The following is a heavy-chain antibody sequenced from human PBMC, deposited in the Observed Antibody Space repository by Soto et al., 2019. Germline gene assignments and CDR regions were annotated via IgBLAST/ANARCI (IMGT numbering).Heavy chain of an antibody. J-gene: IGHJ4*02. Sequence: QVHLQQWGAGLLKPSETLSLTCAVSGGSFNANYWSWVRQPPGKGLEWIGEVFYDGNTNYNPSLRGRVTVSVDTSKNQFSLKLTSVTAADTAVYYCASARWDYWGQGTHVTVSS. CDR1: GGSFNANY. CDR3: ASARWDY. V-gene: IGHV4-34*02. CDR2: VFYDGNT.